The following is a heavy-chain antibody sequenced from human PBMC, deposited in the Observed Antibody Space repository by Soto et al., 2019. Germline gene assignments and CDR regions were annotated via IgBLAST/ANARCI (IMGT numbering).Heavy chain of an antibody. CDR2: IYWDDDK. Sequence: QITLTESGPTLVKPTQTLTLTCTFSGFSLSTSGVGVGWIRQPPGKALEWLALIYWDDDKRYSPSLKSRLTITKDTSKNQVVLTMTNIDPVDTATYYCAHVFNSNSGSYRYFDYWGQGTLVTVSS. V-gene: IGHV2-5*02. CDR3: AHVFNSNSGSYRYFDY. D-gene: IGHD3-16*02. CDR1: GFSLSTSGVG. J-gene: IGHJ4*02.